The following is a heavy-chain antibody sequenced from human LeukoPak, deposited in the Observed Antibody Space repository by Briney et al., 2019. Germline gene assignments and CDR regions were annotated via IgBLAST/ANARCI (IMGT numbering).Heavy chain of an antibody. CDR1: GYTFTSYY. Sequence: ASVKVSCKASGYTFTSYYMHWVRQAPGQGLEWMGIINPSGGSTSYAQKFQGRVTMTRDTSTSTVYMELSSLRSEDTAVYYCARVATILPQWSHAFDIWGQGTMVTAS. CDR3: ARVATILPQWSHAFDI. V-gene: IGHV1-46*01. J-gene: IGHJ3*02. CDR2: INPSGGST. D-gene: IGHD5-12*01.